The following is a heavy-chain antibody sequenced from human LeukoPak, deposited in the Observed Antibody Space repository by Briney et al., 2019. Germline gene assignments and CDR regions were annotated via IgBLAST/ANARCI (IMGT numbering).Heavy chain of an antibody. CDR2: IYWDDDE. D-gene: IGHD2-15*01. V-gene: IGHV2-5*02. CDR1: GFSLSTREVG. CDR3: THWTRHDGYCSGGSCYGLHY. Sequence: SGPTLVNPTQTLTLTCTFSGFSLSTREVGVGWVRQPPGKVLEWLALIYWDDDERYSPSLNSRLTITKDTSKNQVVLTVTDMDPVDTATYYCTHWTRHDGYCSGGSCYGLHYWGQGTLVTVSS. J-gene: IGHJ4*02.